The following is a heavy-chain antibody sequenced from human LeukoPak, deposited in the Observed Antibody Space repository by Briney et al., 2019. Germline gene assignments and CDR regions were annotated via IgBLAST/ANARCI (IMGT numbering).Heavy chain of an antibody. D-gene: IGHD1-26*01. CDR2: VSYDGSNK. V-gene: IGHV3-30*19. CDR3: ATIGDRRSGELYRFDY. CDR1: GLTFSSYG. J-gene: IGHJ4*02. Sequence: GRSLRLSCAASGLTFSSYGMHWVRQAPGKGLEWVAVVSYDGSNKYYADSVKGRFTISRDNSKNTLYLQMNSLRAEDAAVYYCATIGDRRSGELYRFDYWGQGTLVTVSS.